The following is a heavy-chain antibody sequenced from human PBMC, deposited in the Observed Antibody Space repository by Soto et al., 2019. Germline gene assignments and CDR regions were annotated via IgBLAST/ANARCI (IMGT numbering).Heavy chain of an antibody. J-gene: IGHJ4*02. CDR2: MNPNSGNT. Sequence: QVQLVQSGAEVKKPGASVKVSCKASGYTFTSYDINWVRQATGQGLEWMGWMNPNSGNTGYAQKFQGRVTMTRNTSISTAYMGLSSLRSEDTAVYYCARVRGPWYSGSYRYDYWGQGTLVTVSS. D-gene: IGHD1-26*01. CDR1: GYTFTSYD. CDR3: ARVRGPWYSGSYRYDY. V-gene: IGHV1-8*01.